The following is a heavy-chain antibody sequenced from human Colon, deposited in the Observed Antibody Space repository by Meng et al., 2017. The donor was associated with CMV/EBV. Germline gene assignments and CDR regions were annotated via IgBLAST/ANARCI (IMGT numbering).Heavy chain of an antibody. J-gene: IGHJ4*02. V-gene: IGHV1-18*01. Sequence: ASVKVSCKTFDYTFTNLGISWVRQAPGQGLEWMGWISGYNGNTNYAQKFQGRFTMTTDTSTSTAYMELRSLRSDDTAVYYCARGYDFWNGHYDYWGQGTLVTVSS. D-gene: IGHD3-3*01. CDR1: DYTFTNLG. CDR2: ISGYNGNT. CDR3: ARGYDFWNGHYDY.